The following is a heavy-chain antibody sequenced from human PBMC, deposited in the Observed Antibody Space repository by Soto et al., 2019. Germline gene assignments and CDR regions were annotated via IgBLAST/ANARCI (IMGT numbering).Heavy chain of an antibody. CDR3: AREGILTGYSD. D-gene: IGHD3-9*01. V-gene: IGHV1-3*01. CDR1: GYTFTSYA. Sequence: QVQLVQSGAEVKKPGASVQVSCKASGYTFTSYAMHWVRQAPGQRLEWMGWINAGNGNTKYSQKFQGRVTITRDTSASTAYMELSSLRSEDTAVYYCAREGILTGYSDWGQGTLVTVSS. CDR2: INAGNGNT. J-gene: IGHJ4*02.